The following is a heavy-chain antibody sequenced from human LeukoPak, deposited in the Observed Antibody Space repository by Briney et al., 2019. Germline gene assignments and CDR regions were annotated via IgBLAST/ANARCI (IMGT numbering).Heavy chain of an antibody. CDR3: ARDDGIVVVPAAIDY. J-gene: IGHJ4*02. D-gene: IGHD2-2*01. CDR1: GYTFTGYY. Sequence: ASVKVSCKASGYTFTGYYMRWVRQAPGQGLEWMGWINPNSGGTNYAQKFQGRVTMTRDTSISTAYMELSRLRSDDTAVYYCARDDGIVVVPAAIDYWGQGTLVTVSS. CDR2: INPNSGGT. V-gene: IGHV1-2*02.